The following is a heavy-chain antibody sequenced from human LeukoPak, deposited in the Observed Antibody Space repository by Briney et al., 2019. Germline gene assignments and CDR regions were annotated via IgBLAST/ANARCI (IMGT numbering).Heavy chain of an antibody. Sequence: PGGSLRLSCAASGFTFRNYAMHWVRQAPGKGLEWVAVIWYDGSDKYYADSVKGRFTTSRDKSKNTLYLQMNSLRAEDTAVYYCAKDSNRLGYCSGGSCYPVFQNWGQGTLVTVSS. CDR1: GFTFRNYA. V-gene: IGHV3-33*03. CDR2: IWYDGSDK. J-gene: IGHJ1*01. D-gene: IGHD2-15*01. CDR3: AKDSNRLGYCSGGSCYPVFQN.